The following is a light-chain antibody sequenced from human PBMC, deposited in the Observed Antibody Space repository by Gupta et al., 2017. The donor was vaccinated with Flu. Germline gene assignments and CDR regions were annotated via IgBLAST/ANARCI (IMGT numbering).Light chain of an antibody. J-gene: IGKJ1*01. CDR2: AAS. V-gene: IGKV1-39*01. CDR3: QQSDSTPCT. CDR1: QSISSY. Sequence: GERVTISSRASQSISSYLNWYQQKPGKAPKLLIYAASSLESGVPSRFSGSGSGTDFTLTISRLQPEDFATYYCQQSDSTPCTFGQGTKVEIK.